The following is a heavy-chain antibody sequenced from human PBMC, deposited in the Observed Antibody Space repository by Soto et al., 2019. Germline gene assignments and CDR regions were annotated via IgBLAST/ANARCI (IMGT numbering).Heavy chain of an antibody. J-gene: IGHJ6*03. CDR1: GYTFTSYG. Sequence: ASVKVSCKASGYTFTSYGISWVRQAPGQGLEWMGWISAYNVNTNYAQKLQGRVTMTTDTSTSTAYMELRSLRFDDTAVYYCARVSITIFGVVTGRTSMDVWGKGTTVTVSS. CDR2: ISAYNVNT. CDR3: ARVSITIFGVVTGRTSMDV. D-gene: IGHD3-3*01. V-gene: IGHV1-18*01.